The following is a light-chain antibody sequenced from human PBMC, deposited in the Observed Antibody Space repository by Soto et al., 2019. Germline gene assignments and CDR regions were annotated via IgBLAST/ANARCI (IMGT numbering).Light chain of an antibody. J-gene: IGKJ2*01. CDR1: QSVRSSY. V-gene: IGKV3-20*01. CDR3: QQSGSSPYT. CDR2: GAY. Sequence: EIVWTQSPGTIYLSPWERATIACRASQSVRSSYLACSQQKSGQAPRLLIYGAYSRATGNPDRFSGSGSGTDFPLTISRLEPVAFSVYYCQQSGSSPYTFGQGTKLEI.